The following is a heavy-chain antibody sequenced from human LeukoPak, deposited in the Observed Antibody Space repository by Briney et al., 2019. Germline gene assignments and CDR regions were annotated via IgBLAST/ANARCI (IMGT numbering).Heavy chain of an antibody. CDR2: INPNSGGT. J-gene: IGHJ3*02. CDR3: AGHLLYSHAFDI. CDR1: GYTLTGYY. V-gene: IGHV1-2*04. D-gene: IGHD2-8*01. Sequence: ASLKVSCKASGYTLTGYYMYWVRQAPGQGLEWMGWINPNSGGTNYAQKFQGWVTMTRDTSISTAYMELSRLRSDDTGLYYCAGHLLYSHAFDIWGQGTMVTVSS.